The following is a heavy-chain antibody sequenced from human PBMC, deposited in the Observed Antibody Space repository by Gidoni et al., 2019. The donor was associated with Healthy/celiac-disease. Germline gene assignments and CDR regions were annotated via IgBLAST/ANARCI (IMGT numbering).Heavy chain of an antibody. CDR2: ISYDGSNK. CDR1: GLTFSSYA. D-gene: IGHD6-13*01. Sequence: QVQLVESGGGVVQPGRSLRLSCASSGLTFSSYAMHGVRKAPGKGLEWVAVISYDGSNKYYADSVKGRFTISRDNSKNTLYLQMNSLRAEDTAVYYCASEIAAAGRRYYYYGMDVWGQGTTVTVSS. V-gene: IGHV3-30-3*01. J-gene: IGHJ6*02. CDR3: ASEIAAAGRRYYYYGMDV.